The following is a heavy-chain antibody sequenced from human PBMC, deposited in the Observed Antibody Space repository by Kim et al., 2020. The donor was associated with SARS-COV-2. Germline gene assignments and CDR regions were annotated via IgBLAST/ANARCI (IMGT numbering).Heavy chain of an antibody. D-gene: IGHD3-3*01. CDR2: INPNSGGA. CDR1: GYTFTNYY. Sequence: ASVKVSCEASGYTFTNYYIHWLRQAPGQGLNWMGCINPNSGGANYAQEFQGRVTMTRDTSITTAYMEVSRLGGDDTAVYYCARERFYDFWGAYYAEHHGMDVWGQGTTVTVSS. V-gene: IGHV1-2*02. CDR3: ARERFYDFWGAYYAEHHGMDV. J-gene: IGHJ6*02.